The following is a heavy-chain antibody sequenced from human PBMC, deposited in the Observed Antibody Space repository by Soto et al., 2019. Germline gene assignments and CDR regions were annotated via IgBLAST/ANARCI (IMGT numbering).Heavy chain of an antibody. V-gene: IGHV3-30-3*01. J-gene: IGHJ6*02. Sequence: QVQLVESGGGAVQPGRSLRLSCAASGFTFSSYAMHWVRQAPGKGLEWVAVISYDGSNKYYADSVKGRFTISRDNSKNTLYLQMNSLRAEDTAVYYCARDKGAGTTDYYYYGMDVWGQGTTVTVSS. CDR2: ISYDGSNK. CDR1: GFTFSSYA. CDR3: ARDKGAGTTDYYYYGMDV. D-gene: IGHD1-7*01.